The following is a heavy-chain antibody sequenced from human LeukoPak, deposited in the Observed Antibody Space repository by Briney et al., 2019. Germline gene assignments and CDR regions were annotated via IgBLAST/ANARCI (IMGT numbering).Heavy chain of an antibody. V-gene: IGHV5-51*01. D-gene: IGHD3-10*01. Sequence: GESLKISCKGYGYSFTSYWIGWVRQMPGKGLEWMGIIYPGDSDPRYSPSFQGQVPISADKSISTAYLQWSSLKASDTAMYYCARVCGYYGSGSYYYFDYWGQGTLVTVSS. CDR3: ARVCGYYGSGSYYYFDY. CDR2: IYPGDSDP. J-gene: IGHJ4*02. CDR1: GYSFTSYW.